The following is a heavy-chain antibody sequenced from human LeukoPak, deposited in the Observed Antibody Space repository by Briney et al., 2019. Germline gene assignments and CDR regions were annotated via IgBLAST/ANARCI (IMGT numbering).Heavy chain of an antibody. J-gene: IGHJ4*02. CDR3: ATKQWLAPPPDS. V-gene: IGHV3-7*01. Sequence: PGGSLRLSCAASGLTFSSYWMSWVRQAPGKGLEWVASIKHDESEKYYVDSLKGRITISRDNAKNSLFLQMNSVRDEDTAVYYCATKQWLAPPPDSWGQGTPVTVSS. CDR2: IKHDESEK. D-gene: IGHD6-19*01. CDR1: GLTFSSYW.